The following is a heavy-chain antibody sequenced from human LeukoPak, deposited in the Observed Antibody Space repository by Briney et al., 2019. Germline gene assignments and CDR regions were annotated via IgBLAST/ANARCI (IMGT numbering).Heavy chain of an antibody. D-gene: IGHD3-22*01. CDR3: AKDVYYDSSGPLHY. CDR2: ISWNSGSI. J-gene: IGHJ4*02. V-gene: IGHV3-9*01. Sequence: GRSPRLSCAASGFTFDDYAMHWVRQAPGKGLEWVSGISWNSGSIGYADSVKGRFTISRDNAKNSLYLQMNSLRAEDTALYYCAKDVYYDSSGPLHYWGQGTLVTVSS. CDR1: GFTFDDYA.